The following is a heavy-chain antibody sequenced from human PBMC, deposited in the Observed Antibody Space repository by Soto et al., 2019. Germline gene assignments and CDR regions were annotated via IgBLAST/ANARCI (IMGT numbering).Heavy chain of an antibody. CDR1: GGSISSGGYS. D-gene: IGHD3-9*01. CDR2: IYYSGST. V-gene: IGHV4-30-4*07. J-gene: IGHJ6*02. Sequence: SETLSLTCAVSGGSISSGGYSWSWIRQPPGKGLEWIGYIYYSGSTNYNPSLKSRVTISVDTSKNQFSLKLSSVTAADTAVYYCARGLRYYDILTGYYSQGPSYGMDVWGQGTTVPVSS. CDR3: ARGLRYYDILTGYYSQGPSYGMDV.